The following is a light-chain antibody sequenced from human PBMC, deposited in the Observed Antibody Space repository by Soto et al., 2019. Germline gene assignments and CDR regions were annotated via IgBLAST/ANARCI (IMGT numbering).Light chain of an antibody. J-gene: IGLJ7*01. CDR1: SGYSNYK. CDR3: GADHGSGSNFVV. V-gene: IGLV9-49*01. Sequence: QSVLTQPPSASASLGASVTLTCTLSSGYSNYKVDWYQQRPGKGPRFVMRVGTGGIVGSKGDGIPDCFSVLGSGLNRYLTIKNIQEEDESDYHCGADHGSGSNFVVFGGGTQLTVL. CDR2: VGTGGIVG.